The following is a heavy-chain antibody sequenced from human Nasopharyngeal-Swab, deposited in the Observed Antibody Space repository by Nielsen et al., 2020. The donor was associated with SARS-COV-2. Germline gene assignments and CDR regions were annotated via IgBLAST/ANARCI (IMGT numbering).Heavy chain of an antibody. CDR1: GFTFSSYG. CDR2: ISYDGSNK. Sequence: GGSLRLSCAASGFTFSSYGMHWVRQAPGKGLEWVAVISYDGSNKYYADSVKGRFTISRDNSKNTLYLQMNSLRAEDTAVYYCAKDHDTIFSFGDYWGQGTLVTVS. J-gene: IGHJ4*02. CDR3: AKDHDTIFSFGDY. D-gene: IGHD3-9*01. V-gene: IGHV3-30*18.